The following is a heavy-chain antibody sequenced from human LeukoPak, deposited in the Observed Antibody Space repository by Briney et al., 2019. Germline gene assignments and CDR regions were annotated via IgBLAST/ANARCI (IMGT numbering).Heavy chain of an antibody. CDR3: ARHRAYSSSSPFDY. V-gene: IGHV4-59*08. Sequence: HSETLSLTCTVSGTSISSLYWSWLRQPPGKGVEGIGYIYYTGSTNYNPSLKSPLTIFVDTSKNHFSLRLSSVTAADTAVYYCARHRAYSSSSPFDYWGQGTLVTVSS. CDR1: GTSISSLY. CDR2: IYYTGST. D-gene: IGHD6-6*01. J-gene: IGHJ4*02.